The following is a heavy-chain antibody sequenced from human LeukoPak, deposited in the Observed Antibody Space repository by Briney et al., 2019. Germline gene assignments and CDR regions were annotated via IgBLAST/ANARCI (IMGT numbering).Heavy chain of an antibody. Sequence: GASVKVSCKASGYTFTSYYMHWVRQAPGQGLEWMGIINPSGGSTSYAQKFQGRVTMTRGTSTSTVYMELSSLRSEDTAVYYCARDRLYASRLGEAFDIWGQGTMVTVSS. CDR2: INPSGGST. J-gene: IGHJ3*02. V-gene: IGHV1-46*03. CDR1: GYTFTSYY. CDR3: ARDRLYASRLGEAFDI. D-gene: IGHD3-22*01.